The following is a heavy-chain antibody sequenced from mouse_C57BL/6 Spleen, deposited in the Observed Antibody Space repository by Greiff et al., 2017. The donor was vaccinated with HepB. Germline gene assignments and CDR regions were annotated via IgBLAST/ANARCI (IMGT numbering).Heavy chain of an antibody. V-gene: IGHV2-5*01. CDR1: GFSLTSYG. Sequence: VQLQQSGPGLVQPSQSLSITCTVSGFSLTSYGVHWVRQSPGKGLEWLGVIWRGGSTDYNAAFMSRLSITKDNSKSQVFFKMNSLQADDTAIYYCAKNFGYDGGYYAMDYWGQGTSVTVSS. CDR2: IWRGGST. J-gene: IGHJ4*01. D-gene: IGHD2-3*01. CDR3: AKNFGYDGGYYAMDY.